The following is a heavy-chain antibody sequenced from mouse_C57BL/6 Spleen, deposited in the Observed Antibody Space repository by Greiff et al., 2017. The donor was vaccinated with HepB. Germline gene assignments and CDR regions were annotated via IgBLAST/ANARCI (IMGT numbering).Heavy chain of an antibody. J-gene: IGHJ1*03. Sequence: DVKLVESGGGLVQPKGSLKLSCAASGFSFNTYAMNWVRQAPGKGLEWVARIRSKSNNYATYYADSVKDRFTISRDDSESMLYLQMNNLKTEDTAMYYCVRHEGYFDVWGTGTTVTVSS. V-gene: IGHV10-1*01. CDR1: GFSFNTYA. CDR2: IRSKSNNYAT. CDR3: VRHEGYFDV.